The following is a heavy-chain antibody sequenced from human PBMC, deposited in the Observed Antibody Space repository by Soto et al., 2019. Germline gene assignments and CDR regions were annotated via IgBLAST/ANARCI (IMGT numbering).Heavy chain of an antibody. CDR3: AVGSNGSYFVY. CDR1: GASISSSTYY. CDR2: IYYSGST. V-gene: IGHV4-39*01. J-gene: IGHJ4*02. D-gene: IGHD1-26*01. Sequence: TLSLTCTVSGASISSSTYYWGWVRQPPGKGLEWIGSIYYSGSTYYDPSLKSRVTISKDTSKNQFSLKLSSVTAADTAVFYYAVGSNGSYFVYRGQGTLVTVSS.